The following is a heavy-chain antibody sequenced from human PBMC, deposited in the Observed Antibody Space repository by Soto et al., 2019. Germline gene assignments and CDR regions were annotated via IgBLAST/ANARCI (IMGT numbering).Heavy chain of an antibody. J-gene: IGHJ4*02. CDR2: ISYDGSNK. V-gene: IGHV3-30*18. CDR1: GFTFSSYG. D-gene: IGHD2-21*02. Sequence: PGGSLRLSCAASGFTFSSYGMHWVRQAPGKGLEWVAVISYDGSNKYYADSVKGRFTISRDNSKNTLYLQMNSLRAEDTAVYYCAKDGPSYCGGDCYYSGNFDYWGQGTLVTVSS. CDR3: AKDGPSYCGGDCYYSGNFDY.